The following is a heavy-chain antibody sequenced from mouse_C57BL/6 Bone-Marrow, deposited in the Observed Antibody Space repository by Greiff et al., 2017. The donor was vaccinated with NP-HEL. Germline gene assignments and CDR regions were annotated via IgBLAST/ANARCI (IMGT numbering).Heavy chain of an antibody. Sequence: EVQLQESGPELVKPGASVKISCKASGYSFTGYYMNWVKQSPEKSLEWIGEINPSTGGTTYNQKFKAKATLTVDKSSSTAYMQLKSLTSEDSAVYYCASRDLYYGSSYVGYAMDYWGQGTSVTVSS. J-gene: IGHJ4*01. V-gene: IGHV1-42*01. D-gene: IGHD1-1*01. CDR3: ASRDLYYGSSYVGYAMDY. CDR2: INPSTGGT. CDR1: GYSFTGYY.